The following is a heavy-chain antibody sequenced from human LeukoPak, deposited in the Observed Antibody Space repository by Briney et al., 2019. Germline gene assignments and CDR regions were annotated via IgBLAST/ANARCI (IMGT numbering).Heavy chain of an antibody. Sequence: IPSETLSLTCTVSGGSISSYYWSWIRQPPGKGLEWIGYIYYSGSTYYNPSLKSRVTISVDTSKNQFSLKLSSVTAADTAVYYCARVGSLSYYYYGTDVWGQGTTVTVSS. D-gene: IGHD3-16*01. CDR1: GGSISSYY. CDR3: ARVGSLSYYYYGTDV. CDR2: IYYSGST. J-gene: IGHJ6*02. V-gene: IGHV4-59*12.